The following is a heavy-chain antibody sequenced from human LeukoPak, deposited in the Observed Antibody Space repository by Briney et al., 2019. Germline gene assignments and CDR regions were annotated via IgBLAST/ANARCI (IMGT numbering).Heavy chain of an antibody. CDR2: INPTGSST. V-gene: IGHV1-46*01. J-gene: IGHJ3*02. CDR3: ARDRADKYSYGRGAFDI. D-gene: IGHD5-18*01. Sequence: ASVKVSCKASGYSFTSHYMHWVRQAPGQGLEWLGLINPTGSSTLYAQKFQGRVTMTRDMSTTTDYMELSSLRSDDTAVYYCARDRADKYSYGRGAFDIWGQGTMVTVSS. CDR1: GYSFTSHY.